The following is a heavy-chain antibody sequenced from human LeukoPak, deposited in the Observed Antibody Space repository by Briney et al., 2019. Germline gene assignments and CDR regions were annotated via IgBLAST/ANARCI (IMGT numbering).Heavy chain of an antibody. CDR2: INTKTGDP. V-gene: IGHV7-4-1*02. J-gene: IGHJ4*02. Sequence: ASVKVSCKGSGYTFTRYTMNWVRQAPGHGLEWLGCINTKTGDPTYAQGFTGRFVFSLDTSVSTTYLQISNLKAEDTGVYFCAAGPIVLPFGETNDYWGQGALVTVSS. CDR3: AAGPIVLPFGETNDY. CDR1: GYTFTRYT. D-gene: IGHD3-10*01.